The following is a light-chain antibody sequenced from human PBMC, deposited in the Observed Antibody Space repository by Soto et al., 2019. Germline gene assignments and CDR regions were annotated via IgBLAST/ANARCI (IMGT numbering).Light chain of an antibody. CDR3: QQYGSSLFT. CDR1: QSVSSSY. V-gene: IGKV3-20*01. Sequence: EIVLTQSPGTLSLSPGERATLSCRASQSVSSSYLAWYQQKTGQAPRLLIYGASSRATGITDRFSGSGSGTDFTLTISRLEPEAFAVYYCQQYGSSLFTFGPGTKVDIK. J-gene: IGKJ3*01. CDR2: GAS.